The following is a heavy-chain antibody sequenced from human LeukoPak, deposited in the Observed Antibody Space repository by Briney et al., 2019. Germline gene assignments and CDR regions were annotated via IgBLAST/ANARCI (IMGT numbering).Heavy chain of an antibody. CDR2: IYSHGAT. Sequence: PGGSLRLSCAASGFTVSNNHMSWVRQAPGKGLEWVSLIYSHGATDYADSVKGRFTISRDTSKNTLYLQMNSLRAEDTAVYFCATYHNGLHFFDYWGKGTLVTVSS. V-gene: IGHV3-53*01. J-gene: IGHJ4*02. CDR1: GFTVSNNH. CDR3: ATYHNGLHFFDY. D-gene: IGHD3/OR15-3a*01.